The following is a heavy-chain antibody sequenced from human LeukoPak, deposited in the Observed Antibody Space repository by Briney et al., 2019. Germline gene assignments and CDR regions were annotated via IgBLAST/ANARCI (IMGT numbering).Heavy chain of an antibody. Sequence: SETLSLTCSVSGGSIRSYYWNWIRQPPGKGLEWIGYIYYSGSTNYNPPLKSRVSISVNTSKNQFSLKLRSVTAADTAVYYCATSSGWYQRNTWGGWFDPWGQGTLVTVSS. J-gene: IGHJ5*02. V-gene: IGHV4-59*01. D-gene: IGHD6-19*01. CDR2: IYYSGST. CDR1: GGSIRSYY. CDR3: ATSSGWYQRNTWGGWFDP.